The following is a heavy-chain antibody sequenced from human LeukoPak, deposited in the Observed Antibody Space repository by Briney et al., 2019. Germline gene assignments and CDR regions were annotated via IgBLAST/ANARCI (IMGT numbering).Heavy chain of an antibody. D-gene: IGHD6-19*01. J-gene: IGHJ6*03. V-gene: IGHV3-21*01. Sequence: PGGSLRLSCAASGFTFSSYEMNWVRQAPGKGLEWVSSISSSGSYIYYADSVKGRFTISRDNAKNSLYLQMNSLRAEDTALYYCARVVSVAWSERRPGYYYIDVWGKGTTVTVSS. CDR3: ARVVSVAWSERRPGYYYIDV. CDR1: GFTFSSYE. CDR2: ISSSGSYI.